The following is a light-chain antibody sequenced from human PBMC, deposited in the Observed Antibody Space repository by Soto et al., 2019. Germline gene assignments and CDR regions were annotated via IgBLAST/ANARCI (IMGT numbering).Light chain of an antibody. CDR1: PRISGW. V-gene: IGKV1-5*01. J-gene: IGKJ2*01. Sequence: DIQMSQSPSTLSASVGYRVTITCRASPRISGWLAWFQKKPGKAPKLLIYDASNLESGVPSRFSGCGSGTQYTLTVSSRQPDDLATYFCPQYSSYSLYTFGQGTKLEI. CDR2: DAS. CDR3: PQYSSYSLYT.